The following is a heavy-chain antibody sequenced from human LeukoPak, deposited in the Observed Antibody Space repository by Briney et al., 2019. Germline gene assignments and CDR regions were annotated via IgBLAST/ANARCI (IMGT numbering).Heavy chain of an antibody. D-gene: IGHD4/OR15-4a*01. Sequence: SETLSLTCTVSGGSISSYYWSWVRQPAGKALEWIGRINISGSTNYNPSLKSRVTMSVDTSKNQFSLKLSSVTAADTAVYFCARELRRRMTAIGYGPREYYYYMDVWGKGATVTISS. V-gene: IGHV4-4*07. J-gene: IGHJ6*03. CDR3: ARELRRRMTAIGYGPREYYYYMDV. CDR2: INISGST. CDR1: GGSISSYY.